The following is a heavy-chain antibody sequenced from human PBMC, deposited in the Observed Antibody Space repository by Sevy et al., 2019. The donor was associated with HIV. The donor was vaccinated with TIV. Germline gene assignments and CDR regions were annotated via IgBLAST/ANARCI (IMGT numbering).Heavy chain of an antibody. J-gene: IGHJ5*02. V-gene: IGHV4-34*01. CDR1: GGSFSGYY. D-gene: IGHD2-8*01. CDR2: INHSGST. Sequence: SETLSLTCAVYGGSFSGYYWSWIRQPPGKGLEWIGEINHSGSTNYNPSLKSRVTISVDTSKNQFSLKLSSVTAADTALYYCASRGYCTNGVCYGGSNWFDPWGQGTLVTVSS. CDR3: ASRGYCTNGVCYGGSNWFDP.